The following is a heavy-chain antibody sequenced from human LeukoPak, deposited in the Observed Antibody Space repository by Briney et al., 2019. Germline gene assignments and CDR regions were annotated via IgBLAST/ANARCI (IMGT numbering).Heavy chain of an antibody. J-gene: IGHJ4*02. V-gene: IGHV3-23*01. CDR3: ARGREVNWASPGTFDY. CDR2: ITYNGGST. CDR1: GFTLINYA. Sequence: GDALRLSCAASGFTLINYAMTWVRHAPGKGLEWVSVITYNGGSTNYADSVKGRFTISRDNSRNTLSLQLSSLRVEDTAVYFGARGREVNWASPGTFDYWGQGTLVTVSS. D-gene: IGHD7-27*01.